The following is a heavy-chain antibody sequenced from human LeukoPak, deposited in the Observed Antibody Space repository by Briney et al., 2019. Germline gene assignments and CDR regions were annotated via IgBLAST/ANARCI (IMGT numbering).Heavy chain of an antibody. CDR2: IYSGGST. CDR3: VSSAGIYDYVWGSYRY. CDR1: GFTVSSNY. J-gene: IGHJ4*02. Sequence: PGGSLRLSCAASGFTVSSNYMSWVRQAPGKGLAWVSVIYSGGSTYYADSVKGRFTISRDNSKNTLYLQMNSLRAEDTAVYYCVSSAGIYDYVWGSYRYWGQGTLVTVSS. V-gene: IGHV3-53*01. D-gene: IGHD3-16*02.